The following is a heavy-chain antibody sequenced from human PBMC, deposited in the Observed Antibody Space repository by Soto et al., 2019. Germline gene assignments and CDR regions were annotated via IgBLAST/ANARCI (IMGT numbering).Heavy chain of an antibody. Sequence: PSETLSLTCTVSGGSISSYYWSWIRQPPGKGLEWIGYIYYSGSTNYNPSLKSRVTISVDTSKNQFSLKLSSVDAADTTVYYCAREVPTPYYFDYWGQGTLVTVSS. V-gene: IGHV4-59*12. J-gene: IGHJ4*02. CDR2: IYYSGST. CDR1: GGSISSYY. CDR3: AREVPTPYYFDY.